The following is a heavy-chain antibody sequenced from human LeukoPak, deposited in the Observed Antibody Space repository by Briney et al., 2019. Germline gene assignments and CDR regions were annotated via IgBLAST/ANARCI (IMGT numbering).Heavy chain of an antibody. CDR1: GFTFTIYW. J-gene: IGHJ4*02. Sequence: PGGSLRLSCAASGFTFTIYWMSWVRQAPGKGLEWVANIKEDGSEKYYVDSVKGRFTISRDNAKNSLYLQMSSLTVEDTAVYYCARGGHYFFDNWGQGTLVTVSS. V-gene: IGHV3-7*01. CDR3: ARGGHYFFDN. CDR2: IKEDGSEK.